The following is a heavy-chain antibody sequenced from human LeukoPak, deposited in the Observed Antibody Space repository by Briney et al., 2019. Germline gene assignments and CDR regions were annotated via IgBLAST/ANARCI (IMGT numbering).Heavy chain of an antibody. CDR1: GFTVSSNY. CDR3: ARDPISAAGPSGQGMDV. CDR2: IYSGGST. Sequence: PGGSLRLSCAASGFTVSSNYMSWVRQAPGKGLEWVSVIYSGGSTYYADSVKGRFTISRDNSKNTLYLQMNSLRAEDTAVYYCARDPISAAGPSGQGMDVWGQGTTVTVSS. V-gene: IGHV3-66*01. J-gene: IGHJ6*02. D-gene: IGHD6-13*01.